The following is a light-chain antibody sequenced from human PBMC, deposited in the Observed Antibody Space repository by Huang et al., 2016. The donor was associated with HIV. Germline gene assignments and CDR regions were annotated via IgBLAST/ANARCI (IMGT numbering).Light chain of an antibody. V-gene: IGKV1-39*01. CDR3: QQTYITPLT. CDR2: AAS. J-gene: IGKJ2*01. CDR1: QSISSY. Sequence: DIQMTQSPSSLSASVGDRVTITCRASQSISSYLNWYQQKPGKAPKVIIYAASSLQSGIPSRFSGSGAGTDFTLTISSLQPEDFATYYCQQTYITPLTFGQGTKLEIK.